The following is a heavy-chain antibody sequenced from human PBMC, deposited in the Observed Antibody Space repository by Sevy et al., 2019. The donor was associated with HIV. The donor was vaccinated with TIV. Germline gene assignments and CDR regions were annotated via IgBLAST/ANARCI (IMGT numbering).Heavy chain of an antibody. CDR2: INPDGSEK. CDR1: GFTFNTYW. J-gene: IGHJ6*03. CDR3: ARELLPGSYYYYMDV. D-gene: IGHD2-15*01. V-gene: IGHV3-7*01. Sequence: VGSLRLSCVASGFTFNTYWMTWVRQAPGKGLEWVANINPDGSEKDYVDSLKGRFTVSRDNAETSLYLHMNSLRVEDTVVYFCARELLPGSYYYYMDVWGKGTTVTVSS.